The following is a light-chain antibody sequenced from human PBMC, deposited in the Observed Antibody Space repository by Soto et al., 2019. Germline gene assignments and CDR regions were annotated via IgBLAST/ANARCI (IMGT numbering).Light chain of an antibody. CDR3: SSYPSSSTRV. CDR2: EVS. Sequence: QSVLTQPASVSGSPGQSITISCTGTSSDVGAYDYVSWYQQHPDKAPKLMIYEVSNRPSGVSNRFSGSKSVNTATLTISGLHADDEADYYCSSYPSSSTRVFGTGTKVTVL. CDR1: SSDVGAYDY. V-gene: IGLV2-14*03. J-gene: IGLJ1*01.